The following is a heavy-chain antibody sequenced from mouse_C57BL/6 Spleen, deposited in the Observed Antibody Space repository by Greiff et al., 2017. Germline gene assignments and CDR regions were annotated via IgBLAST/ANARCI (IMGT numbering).Heavy chain of an antibody. Sequence: VKVVESGPGLVQPSQSLSITCTVSGFSLTSYGVHWVRQSPGKGLEWLGVIWRGGSTDYNAAFMYRLSITKDNSKSQVFFKMNSLQADDTAIYYCAKASYGSSYSYYFDYWGQGTTLTVSS. D-gene: IGHD1-1*01. CDR1: GFSLTSYG. CDR2: IWRGGST. J-gene: IGHJ2*01. V-gene: IGHV2-5*01. CDR3: AKASYGSSYSYYFDY.